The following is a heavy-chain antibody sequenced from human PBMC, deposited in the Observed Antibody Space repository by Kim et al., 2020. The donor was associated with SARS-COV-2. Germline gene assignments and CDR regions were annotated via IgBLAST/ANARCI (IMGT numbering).Heavy chain of an antibody. Sequence: SVKVSCTASGGTFSTYAISWVRQAPGQGLEWMGRIIPILGIANYAQKFQGRVTITADKSTSTAYMELSSLRSEDTAVYYCARDRHYYGSGSYLYYMDVWGKGTTVNVSS. V-gene: IGHV1-69*04. CDR3: ARDRHYYGSGSYLYYMDV. D-gene: IGHD3-10*01. J-gene: IGHJ6*03. CDR2: IIPILGIA. CDR1: GGTFSTYA.